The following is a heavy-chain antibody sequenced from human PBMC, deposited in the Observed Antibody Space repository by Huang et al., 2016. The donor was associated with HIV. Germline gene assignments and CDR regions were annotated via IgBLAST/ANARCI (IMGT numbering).Heavy chain of an antibody. V-gene: IGHV4-34*01. Sequence: QVQLQQWGAGLLKPSETLSLSCAVYGGSFSNYYWSWIRQRPGKGLEWIGEIIHSGVTNYNPSLKSRVTISVDTSKNQFSLKLSSVTAADTAVYYCARGAVRYFDRGGTRYYGMDVWGQGTTVTVSS. CDR2: IIHSGVT. D-gene: IGHD3-9*01. CDR1: GGSFSNYY. J-gene: IGHJ6*02. CDR3: ARGAVRYFDRGGTRYYGMDV.